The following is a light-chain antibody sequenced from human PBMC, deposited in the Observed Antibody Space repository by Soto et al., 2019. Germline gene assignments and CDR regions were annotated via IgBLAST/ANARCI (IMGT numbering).Light chain of an antibody. Sequence: QSALTQPPSASGSPGQSVTISCTGTSSDVGGYNYVSWYQQHPDKAPQVMIYEVSKRPSGVPDRFSGSKSGNTASLTVSGLQAEDEADYYCSSKGGSNNFAVFGGGTKLTVL. CDR3: SSKGGSNNFAV. J-gene: IGLJ2*01. CDR2: EVS. V-gene: IGLV2-8*01. CDR1: SSDVGGYNY.